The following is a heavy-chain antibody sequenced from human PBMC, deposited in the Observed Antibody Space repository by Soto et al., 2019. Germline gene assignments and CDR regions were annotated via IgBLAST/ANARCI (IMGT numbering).Heavy chain of an antibody. CDR1: GFTFSSYA. CDR3: AKDRGAWDNGDLYGCY. CDR2: ISGSGGST. J-gene: IGHJ4*02. V-gene: IGHV3-23*01. Sequence: EVQLLESGGGLVQPGGSLRLSCAASGFTFSSYAMRWVRQAPGKGLEWVSAISGSGGSTYYADSVKGRFTISRDNSKNTLYLQRNSLRAEDTAVYYCAKDRGAWDNGDLYGCYWGPGSLVTVSS. D-gene: IGHD4-17*01.